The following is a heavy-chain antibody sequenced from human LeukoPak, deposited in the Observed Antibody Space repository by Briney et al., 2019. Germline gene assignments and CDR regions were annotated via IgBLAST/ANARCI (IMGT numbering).Heavy chain of an antibody. J-gene: IGHJ3*02. V-gene: IGHV3-23*01. CDR2: ISGSGGSI. CDR1: GFTFSSYA. Sequence: PGGSLRLSCAASGFTFSSYAMSWVRQAPGKGLEWVSAISGSGGSIYYADSVKGRFTISRDNSKNTLYLQMNSLRAEDTAVYYCAKVYQFARIKRRVGDAFDIWGQGTMVTVSS. CDR3: AKVYQFARIKRRVGDAFDI. D-gene: IGHD1-1*01.